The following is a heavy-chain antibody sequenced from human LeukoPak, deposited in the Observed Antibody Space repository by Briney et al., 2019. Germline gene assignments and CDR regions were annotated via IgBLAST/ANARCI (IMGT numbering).Heavy chain of an antibody. CDR1: GGAVNSYC. J-gene: IGHJ4*02. CDR2: ISHSGNT. Sequence: SETLSLTCTVSGGAVNSYCWSWIRQTPGKGLEWIGYISHSGNTDYAPSLNSRVTMSLDTSKNQFSLKLSSVTAADTALYFCARGFCADEICQVFTHWGQGTLVTVSS. CDR3: ARGFCADEICQVFTH. V-gene: IGHV4-59*02. D-gene: IGHD2-21*01.